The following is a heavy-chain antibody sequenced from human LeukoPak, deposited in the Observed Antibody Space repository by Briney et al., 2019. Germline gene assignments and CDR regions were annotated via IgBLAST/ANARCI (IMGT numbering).Heavy chain of an antibody. CDR3: ARGYCSGGSCYDAFDI. V-gene: IGHV5-51*01. D-gene: IGHD2-15*01. CDR1: GYSFTSHW. CDR2: IYPGDSDT. J-gene: IGHJ3*02. Sequence: GESLKISCKGSGYSFTSHWIGWVRQMPGKGLEWMGIIYPGDSDTRYSPSFQGQVTISADKSISTAYLQWSSLKASDTAMYYCARGYCSGGSCYDAFDIWGQGTMVTVSS.